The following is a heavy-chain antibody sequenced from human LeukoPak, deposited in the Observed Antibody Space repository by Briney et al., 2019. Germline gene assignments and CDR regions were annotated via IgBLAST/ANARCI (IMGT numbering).Heavy chain of an antibody. CDR2: IKQDESEK. J-gene: IGHJ4*02. D-gene: IGHD6-19*01. CDR1: GFTFSNYW. V-gene: IGHV3-7*01. Sequence: PGGSLRLSCSASGFTFSNYWMSWVRQAPGKGLEWVANIKQDESEKYYVDSVKGRFTISRDNAKSSLYPQMNSLRAEDTAVYYCASQGPEGSSGWYWGQGTLVTVSS. CDR3: ASQGPEGSSGWY.